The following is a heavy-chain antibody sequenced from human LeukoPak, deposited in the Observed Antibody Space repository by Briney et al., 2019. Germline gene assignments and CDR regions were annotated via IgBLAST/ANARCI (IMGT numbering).Heavy chain of an antibody. J-gene: IGHJ4*02. D-gene: IGHD1-7*01. CDR2: ISGGSGST. Sequence: PGGSLRLSCAASGFTFSDYYMTWIRQAPGKGLEWVSYISGGSGSTNYADSVKGRFTISRDNAKNSLYLQMNSLRAEDTAVYYCARARAITGTTSFDYWGQGTLVTVSS. V-gene: IGHV3-11*06. CDR1: GFTFSDYY. CDR3: ARARAITGTTSFDY.